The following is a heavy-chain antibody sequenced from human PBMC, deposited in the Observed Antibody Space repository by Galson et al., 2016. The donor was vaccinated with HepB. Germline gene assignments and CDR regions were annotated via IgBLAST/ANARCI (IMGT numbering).Heavy chain of an antibody. J-gene: IGHJ4*02. CDR2: IYAGNGHT. CDR3: ARDSDYNVDY. V-gene: IGHV1-18*01. CDR1: GYTFRSYG. D-gene: IGHD4-17*01. Sequence: SVKVSCKASGYTFRSYGLSWVRQAPGQGLEWVGWIYAGNGHTNYAQNLQGRVTVTMDTSATTAYMELRRLTSDDTAVYYCARDSDYNVDYWGQGTLVTVSS.